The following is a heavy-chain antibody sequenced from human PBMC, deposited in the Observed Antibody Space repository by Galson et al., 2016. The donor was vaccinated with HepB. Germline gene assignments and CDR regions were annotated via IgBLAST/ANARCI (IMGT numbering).Heavy chain of an antibody. Sequence: QVQLQESGPGLVKPSETLSLTCTVSGGSISSYYWSWMRQPPGNRLEWLGYVYYSGITQRSPSHKSRVTMSVDTSKNQVSLELTSVTAADTAVYHCARHDGSSGGAFDIWGQGVMVTVSS. CDR2: VYYSGIT. CDR3: ARHDGSSGGAFDI. CDR1: GGSISSYY. J-gene: IGHJ3*02. V-gene: IGHV4-59*08. D-gene: IGHD6-13*01.